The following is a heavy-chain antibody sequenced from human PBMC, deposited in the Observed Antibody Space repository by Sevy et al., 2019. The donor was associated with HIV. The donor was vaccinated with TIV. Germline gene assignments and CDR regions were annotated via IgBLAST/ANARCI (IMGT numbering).Heavy chain of an antibody. CDR2: IKSKGAGGAT. CDR3: TSGSSGAFDI. Sequence: GGSLRLSCAASGFTFSNVWMNWVRQTPEKGLEWVGRIKSKGAGGATDYAAPVKGRFVISRDESKNTVYSQMNSLKTEDTALYYCTSGSSGAFDIWGQGTMVTVSS. D-gene: IGHD3-10*01. V-gene: IGHV3-15*01. CDR1: GFTFSNVW. J-gene: IGHJ3*02.